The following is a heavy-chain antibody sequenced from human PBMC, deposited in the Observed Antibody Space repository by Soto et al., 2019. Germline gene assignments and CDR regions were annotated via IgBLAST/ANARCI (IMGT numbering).Heavy chain of an antibody. Sequence: QMQLVQSGPEVKKPGTSVKVSCKASGFTFTSSAVQWVRQARGQRLEWIGWIVVGSGNTNYAQKFQERVTITRDMSTSTADMELSSLRSEDTAVYYCAGSSYYDSSGSPFDYWGQGNLVTVSS. D-gene: IGHD3-22*01. CDR1: GFTFTSSA. CDR2: IVVGSGNT. J-gene: IGHJ4*02. V-gene: IGHV1-58*01. CDR3: AGSSYYDSSGSPFDY.